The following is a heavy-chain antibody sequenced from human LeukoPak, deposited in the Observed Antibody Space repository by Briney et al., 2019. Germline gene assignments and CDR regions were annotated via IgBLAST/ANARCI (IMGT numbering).Heavy chain of an antibody. Sequence: PGGSLRLSCAASGFTFSSYEMHWVRQAPGKGLEWVSYISSSGSTIYYADSVKGRFTISRDNAKNSLYLQMNSLRAEDTAVYYCARGVNYYDSSGYSSNWFDPWGQGTLVTVSS. V-gene: IGHV3-48*03. CDR1: GFTFSSYE. CDR3: ARGVNYYDSSGYSSNWFDP. D-gene: IGHD3-22*01. J-gene: IGHJ5*02. CDR2: ISSSGSTI.